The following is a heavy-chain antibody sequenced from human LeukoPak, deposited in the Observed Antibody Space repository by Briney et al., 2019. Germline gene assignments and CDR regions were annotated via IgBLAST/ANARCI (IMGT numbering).Heavy chain of an antibody. CDR1: GDTFSRYA. Sequence: GASVKVSCEASGDTFSRYAISCGRQAPGQGLEWMGRIIPILDIANYAQKFQGRVTISADKSTSTPYMELSSLRSEDAAVYYCASLVGFGSRSYFADYWGQGTLVTVSS. V-gene: IGHV1-69*04. D-gene: IGHD3-10*01. J-gene: IGHJ4*02. CDR2: IIPILDIA. CDR3: ASLVGFGSRSYFADY.